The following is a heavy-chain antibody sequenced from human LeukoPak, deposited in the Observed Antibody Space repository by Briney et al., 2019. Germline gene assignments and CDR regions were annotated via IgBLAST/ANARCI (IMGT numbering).Heavy chain of an antibody. CDR2: IWFDGSNK. CDR3: ARASGPFDY. Sequence: GGSLRLSCAASGFTFSSYAMNWVRQAPGKGLEWVAVIWFDGSNKYYADSVKGRFTISRDNSKDTLYLQMSSLRVEDTALYYCARASGPFDYWGQGTLVTVSS. J-gene: IGHJ4*02. V-gene: IGHV3-33*08. CDR1: GFTFSSYA. D-gene: IGHD1-14*01.